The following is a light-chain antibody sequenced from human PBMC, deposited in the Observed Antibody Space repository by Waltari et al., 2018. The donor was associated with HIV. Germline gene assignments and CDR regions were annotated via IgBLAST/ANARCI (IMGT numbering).Light chain of an antibody. CDR2: EVT. J-gene: IGLJ2*01. CDR1: DLNDYEY. CDR3: TSYISGTTPV. V-gene: IGLV2-14*01. Sequence: QSALTQPASVSGSPGQSITISCDLNDYEYVSWYQRYPVHAPTVIIYEVTNRPSGLSNRSSGSKSRNTATLTISRLQPEDEADYFCTSYISGTTPVFGRGTRVTVL.